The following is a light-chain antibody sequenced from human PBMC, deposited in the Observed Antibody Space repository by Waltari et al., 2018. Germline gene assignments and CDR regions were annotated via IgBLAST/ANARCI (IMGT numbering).Light chain of an antibody. CDR1: NDTIGLNL. Sequence: QSTLTQPPSVSAAPGPRVTLSCSGTNDTIGLNLVSWYRQFPGTAPKLLIYEDDKRPSGIPDRFSASKSGTSATLAITGFQTGDEADYYCATWDVRLTPRHVFGGGTKLTVL. J-gene: IGLJ2*01. CDR2: EDD. CDR3: ATWDVRLTPRHV. V-gene: IGLV1-51*02.